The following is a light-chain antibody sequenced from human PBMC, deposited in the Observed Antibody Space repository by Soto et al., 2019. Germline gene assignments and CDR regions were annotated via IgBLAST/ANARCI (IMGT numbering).Light chain of an antibody. Sequence: QSVPTQAPSASGTPGQRVTISCSGSSSNIGTNTVNWYQQLPGTAPKLLIYNDNQRPSGVPDRFSGSKSDTSASLAISGLQSDDEADYYCAAWDGSPKGVVFGGGTKVTVL. CDR1: SSNIGTNT. V-gene: IGLV1-44*01. CDR2: NDN. CDR3: AAWDGSPKGVV. J-gene: IGLJ2*01.